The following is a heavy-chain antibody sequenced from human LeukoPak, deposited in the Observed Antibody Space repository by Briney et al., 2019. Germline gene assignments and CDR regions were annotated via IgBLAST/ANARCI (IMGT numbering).Heavy chain of an antibody. J-gene: IGHJ4*02. V-gene: IGHV1-3*01. CDR3: ARFYYGSGSYPYFDY. CDR1: GYTFTSYA. CDR2: INAGNGNT. Sequence: ASVKVSCKASGYTFTSYAMHWVRQAPGQRLEWMGWINAGNGNTKYSQKFQGRVTITRDTSASTAYMELSSLRSEDTAVYYCARFYYGSGSYPYFDYWGQGTLVTVSP. D-gene: IGHD3-10*01.